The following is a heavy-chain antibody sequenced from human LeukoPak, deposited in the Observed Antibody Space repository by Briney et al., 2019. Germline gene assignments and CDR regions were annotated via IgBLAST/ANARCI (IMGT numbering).Heavy chain of an antibody. J-gene: IGHJ4*02. CDR1: GGTFSSYA. Sequence: SVKVSCKASGGTFSSYAISWVRQAPGQGLEWMGGIIPIFGTANYAQKFQGRVTITADKSTSTAYMELSSLRSEDTAVYYCARDGRSSWSRSYFDYWGQGTLVTVSS. CDR3: ARDGRSSWSRSYFDY. D-gene: IGHD6-13*01. V-gene: IGHV1-69*06. CDR2: IIPIFGTA.